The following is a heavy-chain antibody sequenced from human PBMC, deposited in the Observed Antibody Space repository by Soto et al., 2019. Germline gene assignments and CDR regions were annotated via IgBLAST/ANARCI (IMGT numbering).Heavy chain of an antibody. D-gene: IGHD2-8*02. J-gene: IGHJ4*02. CDR1: GGSITSYY. V-gene: IGHV4-59*01. Sequence: QVQLQESGPGLVKPSETLSLTCTVSGGSITSYYWSWIRQPPGKGLEWIGYIYYSGITDYNPSLKSRVTISVDTSKSQLSLELSSVTAADTAVYYCARGGGVYYFDYWGQGTLVTVSS. CDR3: ARGGGVYYFDY. CDR2: IYYSGIT.